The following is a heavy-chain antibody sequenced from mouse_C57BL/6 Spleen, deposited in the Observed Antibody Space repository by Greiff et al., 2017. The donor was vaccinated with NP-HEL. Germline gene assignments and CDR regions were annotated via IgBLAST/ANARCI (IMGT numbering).Heavy chain of an antibody. CDR3: ANGRSYDAMDY. D-gene: IGHD1-1*01. CDR2: INPNNGGT. Sequence: EVQLQQSGPELVKPGASVKISCKASGYTFTDYYMNWVKQSHGKSLEWIGDINPNNGGTSYNQKFKGKATLTVDKSSSTAYMELRSLTSEDSAVYYCANGRSYDAMDYWGQGTSVTVSS. V-gene: IGHV1-26*01. CDR1: GYTFTDYY. J-gene: IGHJ4*01.